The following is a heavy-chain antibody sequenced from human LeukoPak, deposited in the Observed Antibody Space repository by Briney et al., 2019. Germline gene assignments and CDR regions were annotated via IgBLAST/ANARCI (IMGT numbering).Heavy chain of an antibody. Sequence: ASVRVSCKASGYTFTGYYMHWVRQAPGQGLEWMGWINPNSGGTNYAQKFQGRVTMTRDTSISTAYMELSRLRSDDTAVYYCARSRDTMVRGVIITRVPYDYWGQGTLVTVSS. CDR3: ARSRDTMVRGVIITRVPYDY. D-gene: IGHD3-10*01. CDR1: GYTFTGYY. CDR2: INPNSGGT. V-gene: IGHV1-2*02. J-gene: IGHJ4*02.